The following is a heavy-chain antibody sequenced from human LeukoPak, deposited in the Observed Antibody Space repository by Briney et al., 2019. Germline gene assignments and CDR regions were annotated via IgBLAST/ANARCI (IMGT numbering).Heavy chain of an antibody. J-gene: IGHJ4*02. V-gene: IGHV1-69*05. CDR1: GGTFSSYA. CDR2: IIPIFGTA. D-gene: IGHD3-22*01. Sequence: SVKVSCKASGGTFSSYAISWVRQAPGQGLEWMGGIIPIFGTANYAQKFQGRVTITTDESTSTAYMELSSLRSEDTAVYYCARQTLEYYYDSSGYRFDYWGQGTLVSVSS. CDR3: ARQTLEYYYDSSGYRFDY.